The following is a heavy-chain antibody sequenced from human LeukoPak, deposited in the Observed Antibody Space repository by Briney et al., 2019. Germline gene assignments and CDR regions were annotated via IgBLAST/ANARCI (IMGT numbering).Heavy chain of an antibody. CDR3: ARELRTFDS. CDR2: IKHNGDEL. J-gene: IGHJ4*02. V-gene: IGHV3-7*01. Sequence: GSLRLSRAASGFTFCSYWITWVPHAPGKRLEWVANIKHNGDELNYVDSVEDRFTISRDNAKNSLYLHMTSLRAEDTAVYYCARELRTFDSWGQGTLVTVSS. D-gene: IGHD3-16*01. CDR1: GFTFCSYW.